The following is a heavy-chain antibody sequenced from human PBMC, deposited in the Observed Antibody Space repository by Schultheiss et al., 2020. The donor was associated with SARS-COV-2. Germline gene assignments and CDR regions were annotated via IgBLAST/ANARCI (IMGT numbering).Heavy chain of an antibody. CDR2: IYYSGST. CDR1: GGSISSSNW. D-gene: IGHD3-22*01. Sequence: SETLSLTCTVSGGSISSSNWWSWVRQPPGKGLEWIGSIYYSGSTNYNPSLKGRVTISVDTSKNQFSLNLSSLTAADTAVYYCARGSHYYDSSGYYFDYWGHGTLVTVSS. CDR3: ARGSHYYDSSGYYFDY. V-gene: IGHV4-4*02. J-gene: IGHJ4*01.